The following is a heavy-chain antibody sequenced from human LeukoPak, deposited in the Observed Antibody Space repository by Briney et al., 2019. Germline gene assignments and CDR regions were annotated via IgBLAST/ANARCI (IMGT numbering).Heavy chain of an antibody. D-gene: IGHD6-13*01. CDR1: GGTFSSYA. V-gene: IGHV1-69*13. J-gene: IGHJ6*03. CDR2: IIPIFGTA. CDR3: ARVAIKQQLGFDFFYYYMDV. Sequence: SVKVSCKASGGTFSSYAISWVRQAPGQGLEWMGGIIPIFGTANYAQKFQGRVTITADESTSTAYMELSSLRSEDTAVYYCARVAIKQQLGFDFFYYYMDVWGKGTTVTVSS.